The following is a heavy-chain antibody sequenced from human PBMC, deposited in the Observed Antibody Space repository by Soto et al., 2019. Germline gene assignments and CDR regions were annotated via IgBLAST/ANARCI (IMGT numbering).Heavy chain of an antibody. V-gene: IGHV3-53*04. CDR2: IYSGGST. D-gene: IGHD3-22*01. J-gene: IGHJ1*01. CDR3: ARDRYDSSGYGAAEYFQH. Sequence: GGSLRLSCAASGFTFSSCAMGWVRQAPGKGLEWVSDIYSGGSTYYADSVKGRFTISRHNSKNTLYLQMNSLRAEDTAVYYCARDRYDSSGYGAAEYFQHWGQGTLVTVSS. CDR1: GFTFSSCA.